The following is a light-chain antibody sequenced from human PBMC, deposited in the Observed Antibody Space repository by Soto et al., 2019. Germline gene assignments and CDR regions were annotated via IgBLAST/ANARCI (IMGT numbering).Light chain of an antibody. CDR1: SSDVGAYNY. CDR2: EVT. Sequence: QSALTQPASVSGSPGQSITISCTGTSSDVGAYNYVSWYQQHSGKAPKLIIYEVTNRPSGVSNRFSASKSGNTASLTIFGLQAEDEADYYCSSYTRSSSWVFGGGTKLTVL. V-gene: IGLV2-14*01. J-gene: IGLJ3*02. CDR3: SSYTRSSSWV.